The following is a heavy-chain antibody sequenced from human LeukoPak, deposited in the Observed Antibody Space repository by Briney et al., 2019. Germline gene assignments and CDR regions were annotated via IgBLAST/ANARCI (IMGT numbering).Heavy chain of an antibody. J-gene: IGHJ6*03. Sequence: SETLSLTCTVSVGSISSYYWSWIRQPPGKGLEWIGFIYYSGGSNYNPSLKSRVTISVDTSKNQFSLKLSSVTAADTAVYYCARTTEGYCRGGSCYYFYYYMDVWGKGTTVTVSS. V-gene: IGHV4-59*01. CDR3: ARTTEGYCRGGSCYYFYYYMDV. CDR1: VGSISSYY. CDR2: IYYSGGS. D-gene: IGHD2-15*01.